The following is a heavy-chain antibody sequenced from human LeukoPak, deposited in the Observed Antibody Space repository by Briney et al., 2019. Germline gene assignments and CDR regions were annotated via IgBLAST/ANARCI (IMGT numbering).Heavy chain of an antibody. V-gene: IGHV3-7*01. J-gene: IGHJ4*02. CDR2: IKQDGSEK. CDR3: ARGDYALDY. CDR1: GSAFSSYW. Sequence: GGSLRLSCAASGSAFSSYWMSWVRQAPGKGLEWVANIKQDGSEKYYVDSVKGRFTISRDNAKNSLYLQMNSLRAEDTAVYYCARGDYALDYWGQGTLVTVSS. D-gene: IGHD4-17*01.